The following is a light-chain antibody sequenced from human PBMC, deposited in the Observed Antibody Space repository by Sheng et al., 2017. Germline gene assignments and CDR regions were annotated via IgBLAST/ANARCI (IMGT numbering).Light chain of an antibody. V-gene: IGKV1-12*01. CDR2: AAS. CDR1: QNINTW. J-gene: IGKJ1*01. Sequence: DIQMTQSPSSVSASAGDRVTITCRASQNINTWLVWYQQKPGTAPKLLISAASSFQPGVPSRFSGSGSGTEFTLTISSLQSEDFAVYYCQQYNNWPWTFGQGTKVEIK. CDR3: QQYNNWPWT.